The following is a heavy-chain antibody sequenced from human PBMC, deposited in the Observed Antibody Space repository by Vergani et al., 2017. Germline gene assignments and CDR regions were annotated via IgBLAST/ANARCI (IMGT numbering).Heavy chain of an antibody. CDR2: ISWNSGSI. D-gene: IGHD6-6*01. Sequence: EVQLVESGGGLVQPGRSLRLSCAASGFTFDDYAMHWVRQAPGKGLEWVSGISWNSGSIGYAVSVKGRFTISRDNAKNSLYLQMNSLRAEDTALYYCTRGHSQYSSPGGFDPWGQGTLVTVSS. J-gene: IGHJ5*02. V-gene: IGHV3-9*01. CDR3: TRGHSQYSSPGGFDP. CDR1: GFTFDDYA.